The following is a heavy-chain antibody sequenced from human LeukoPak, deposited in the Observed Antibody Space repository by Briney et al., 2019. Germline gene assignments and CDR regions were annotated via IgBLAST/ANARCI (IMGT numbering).Heavy chain of an antibody. Sequence: PSETLSLTCTVSGGSISSYYWSWIRQPPGKGLEWIGYIYHSGSTYYNPSLKSRVTISVDRSKNQFSLKLSSVTAADTAVYYCARDQGYSYGLDYWGQGTLVTVSS. CDR3: ARDQGYSYGLDY. J-gene: IGHJ4*02. CDR2: IYHSGST. D-gene: IGHD5-18*01. CDR1: GGSISSYY. V-gene: IGHV4-59*12.